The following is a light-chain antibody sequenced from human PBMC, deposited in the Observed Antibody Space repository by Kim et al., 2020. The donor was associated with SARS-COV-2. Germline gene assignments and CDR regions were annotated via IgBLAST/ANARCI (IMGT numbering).Light chain of an antibody. CDR1: QDISNF. CDR2: DAS. CDR3: QQDTNLPFT. Sequence: DIQMTQSPSSLSASVGDGVTITCQATQDISNFLSWYQQKPGKAPKLLIHDASELETGVPSRFSGRGSGTDFTFTITNLQPEDVATYYCQQDTNLPFTFGPGTKVDIK. J-gene: IGKJ3*01. V-gene: IGKV1-33*01.